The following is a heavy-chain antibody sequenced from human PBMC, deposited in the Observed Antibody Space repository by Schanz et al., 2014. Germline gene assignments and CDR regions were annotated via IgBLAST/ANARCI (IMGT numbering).Heavy chain of an antibody. D-gene: IGHD3-9*01. Sequence: VQMVESGGGLVQPGGSLRLSCGGSGFTFSSYAMHWVRQAPGKGLEWVSALSGSGGSTYYADSVKGRFTISRDNAKNSLFLQMNSLRVEDTAVYYCAKQIHYDILTVTRNWGQGTLVTVSS. CDR3: AKQIHYDILTVTRN. CDR1: GFTFSSYA. CDR2: LSGSGGST. V-gene: IGHV3-23*04. J-gene: IGHJ4*02.